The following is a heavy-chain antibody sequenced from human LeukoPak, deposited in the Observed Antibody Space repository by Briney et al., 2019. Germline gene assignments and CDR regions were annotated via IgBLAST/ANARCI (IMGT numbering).Heavy chain of an antibody. CDR3: ARERYCSGGRCYGPSYFDY. Sequence: GGSLRLSCAASGFTVSSNYMSWVRQAPGKGLEWVSVIYSGGSTYYADSVKGRFTISRDNSKNTLYLQMNSLRAEDTAVYYCARERYCSGGRCYGPSYFDYCGQGTLVTVSS. CDR2: IYSGGST. CDR1: GFTVSSNY. V-gene: IGHV3-66*01. J-gene: IGHJ4*02. D-gene: IGHD2-15*01.